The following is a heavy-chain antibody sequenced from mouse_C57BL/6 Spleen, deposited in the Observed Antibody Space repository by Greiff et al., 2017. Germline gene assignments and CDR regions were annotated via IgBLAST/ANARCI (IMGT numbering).Heavy chain of an antibody. CDR2: IYPGDGDT. J-gene: IGHJ1*03. D-gene: IGHD1-1*01. CDR3: ARCGSSPNWDWYFDV. CDR1: GYAFSSSW. Sequence: VQLQQSGPALVKPGASVKISCKASGYAFSSSWMNWVKQRPGKGLEWIGRIYPGDGDTNYNGKFKGKATLTADKSSSTAYMQLSSLTSEDSAVYFCARCGSSPNWDWYFDVWGTGTTVTVSS. V-gene: IGHV1-82*01.